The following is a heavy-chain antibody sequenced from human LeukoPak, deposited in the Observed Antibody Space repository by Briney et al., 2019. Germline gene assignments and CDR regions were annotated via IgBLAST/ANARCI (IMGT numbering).Heavy chain of an antibody. CDR1: GFTVNNNY. J-gene: IGHJ4*02. V-gene: IGHV3-53*05. CDR3: AKDEGGALDY. D-gene: IGHD3-16*01. Sequence: GGSLRLSCAASGFTVNNNYMSWVRQAPGKGLEWVSVIYIGGGTYYAASVKGRFTISRDNSKNTLYLQMNSLRAEDTAVYYCAKDEGGALDYWGQGTLVTVSS. CDR2: IYIGGGT.